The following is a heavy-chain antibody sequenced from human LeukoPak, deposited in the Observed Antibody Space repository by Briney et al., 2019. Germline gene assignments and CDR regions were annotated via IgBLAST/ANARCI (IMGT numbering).Heavy chain of an antibody. CDR3: ARGGYRTFDI. J-gene: IGHJ3*02. CDR2: IYHSGST. V-gene: IGHV4-38-2*02. Sequence: PSETLSLTCTVSGYSISSGYYWGWIRQPPGKGLEWIGSIYHSGSTNYNPSLKSRVTISVDTSKNQFSLKLSSVTAADTAVYYCARGGYRTFDIWGQGTMVTVSS. CDR1: GYSISSGYY. D-gene: IGHD5-18*01.